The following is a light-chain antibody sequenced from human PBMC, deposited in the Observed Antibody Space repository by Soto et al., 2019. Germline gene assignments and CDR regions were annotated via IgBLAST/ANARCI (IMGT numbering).Light chain of an antibody. CDR3: QSYDSRLTVV. V-gene: IGLV1-40*01. J-gene: IGLJ2*01. Sequence: QSVLTQPPSMSGAPGQRVTISCTGSSSDIGAGYDVHWYQQVPGTAPKLLIYGNINRPSGVPDRFSGSKSGTSASLAITGLQADDDSDYYCQSYDSRLTVVFGGGTKLTVL. CDR1: SSDIGAGYD. CDR2: GNI.